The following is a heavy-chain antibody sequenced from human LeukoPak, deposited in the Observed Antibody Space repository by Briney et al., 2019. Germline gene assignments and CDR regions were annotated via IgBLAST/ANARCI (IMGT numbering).Heavy chain of an antibody. CDR3: ARGDLRRDGFNYPFDI. Sequence: SETLSLTCSVSGDSLSGYHWSWIRQSAGKGLEWIGRIYVGGNTNYNPSLKSRVTMAVDTSKNQFSLSLNSVTAADTAVYYCARGDLRRDGFNYPFDIWGQGTMVTISS. CDR2: IYVGGNT. D-gene: IGHD5-24*01. V-gene: IGHV4-4*07. CDR1: GDSLSGYH. J-gene: IGHJ3*02.